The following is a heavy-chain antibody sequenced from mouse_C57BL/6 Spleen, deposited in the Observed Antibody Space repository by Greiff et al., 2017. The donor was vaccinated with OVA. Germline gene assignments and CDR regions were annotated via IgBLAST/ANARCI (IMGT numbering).Heavy chain of an antibody. CDR1: GYSITSGYY. J-gene: IGHJ3*01. CDR2: ISYDGSN. Sequence: EVHLVESGPGLVQPSQSLSLTCSVTGYSITSGYYWNWIRQFPGNKLEWRGYISYDGSNNYNPSLKNRISITRDTAKNQFFLKLNSVTTEDTATYYCERERACAARATRSYWGQGTLVTVSA. CDR3: ERERACAARATRSY. V-gene: IGHV3-6*01. D-gene: IGHD3-1*01.